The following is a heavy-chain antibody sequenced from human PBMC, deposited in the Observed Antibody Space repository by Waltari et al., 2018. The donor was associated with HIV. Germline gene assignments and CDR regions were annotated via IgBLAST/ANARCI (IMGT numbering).Heavy chain of an antibody. J-gene: IGHJ3*02. Sequence: QLQLQESGPGLVKPSETLSLTCTVSGGSISSSSYYWGWIRQPPGKGLEWIGSIYYSGSTYYNPSLKSRVTISVDTSKNQFSLKLSSVTAADTAVYYCARDSHYYDSSGYYDAFDIWGQGTMVTVSS. V-gene: IGHV4-39*07. CDR3: ARDSHYYDSSGYYDAFDI. D-gene: IGHD3-22*01. CDR1: GGSISSSSYY. CDR2: IYYSGST.